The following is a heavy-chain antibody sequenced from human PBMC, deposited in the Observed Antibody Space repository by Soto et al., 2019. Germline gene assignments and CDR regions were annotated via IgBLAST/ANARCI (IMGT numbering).Heavy chain of an antibody. CDR3: GKGITIFGVAPFDY. J-gene: IGHJ4*02. CDR2: INTDGSTT. V-gene: IGHV3-74*01. CDR1: GFTFSDHW. Sequence: GGSLRLSCAASGFTFSDHWMHWVRQAPGEGLVWVSRINTDGSTTSYADSVKGRFTISRDNVKNTLFLQMNSLRAEDTAIYYCGKGITIFGVAPFDYWGQGTLVTVSS. D-gene: IGHD3-3*01.